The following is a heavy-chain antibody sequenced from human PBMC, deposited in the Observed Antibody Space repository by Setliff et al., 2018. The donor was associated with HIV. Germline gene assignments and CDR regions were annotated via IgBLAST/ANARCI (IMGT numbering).Heavy chain of an antibody. CDR1: GFNFNDYS. V-gene: IGHV3-43D*03. CDR2: ISWDSGRT. D-gene: IGHD3-9*01. J-gene: IGHJ4*02. Sequence: GGSLRLSCVASGFNFNDYSMHWVCQTPGKTLEWVSLISWDSGRTDYAVSVRGRFTISRDNSKNSLYLQMQSLRPEDTALYYCAKGTMNHDFLTGYSPFDSWGQGTQVTVSS. CDR3: AKGTMNHDFLTGYSPFDS.